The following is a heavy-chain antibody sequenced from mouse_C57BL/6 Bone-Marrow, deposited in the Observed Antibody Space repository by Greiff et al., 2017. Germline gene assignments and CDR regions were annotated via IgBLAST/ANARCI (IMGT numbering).Heavy chain of an antibody. V-gene: IGHV1-20*01. J-gene: IGHJ1*03. D-gene: IGHD1-1*01. CDR2: INPYNGDT. CDR3: ARIGSSHWYFDV. CDR1: GYSFTGYF. Sequence: EVKLMESGPELVKPGDSVKISCKASGYSFTGYFMNWVMQSHGKSLEWIGRINPYNGDTFYNQKFKGKATLTVDKSSSTAHMELRSLTSEDSAVYYCARIGSSHWYFDVWGTGTTVTVSS.